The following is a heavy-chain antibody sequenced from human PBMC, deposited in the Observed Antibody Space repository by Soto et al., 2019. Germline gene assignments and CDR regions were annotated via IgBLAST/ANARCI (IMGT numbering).Heavy chain of an antibody. J-gene: IGHJ4*02. CDR3: ATDPYCTSTSCYAGNFVY. Sequence: EVQLLESGGGLAQPGGSLRLSCAASGFTFSMYAMNWVRLAPGKGLEWVSYISGGGGTTLYGDSVKGRFTISRDDSKNTLYLEMNTLRAEDTALYYCATDPYCTSTSCYAGNFVYWGQGTLVTVSS. V-gene: IGHV3-23*01. CDR1: GFTFSMYA. CDR2: ISGGGGTT. D-gene: IGHD2-2*01.